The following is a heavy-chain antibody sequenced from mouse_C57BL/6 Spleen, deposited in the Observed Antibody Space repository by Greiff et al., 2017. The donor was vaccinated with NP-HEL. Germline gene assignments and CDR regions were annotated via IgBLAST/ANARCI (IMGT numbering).Heavy chain of an antibody. Sequence: EVQLVESEGGLVQPGSSMKLSCTAPGFTFSDYYMAWVRQVPEKGLEWVANINYDGSSTYYLDSLKSRFIISRDNAKNILYLQMSSLQSEDTATYYCARVDGSSPHVDYWGQGTTLTVSS. J-gene: IGHJ2*01. V-gene: IGHV5-16*01. CDR3: ARVDGSSPHVDY. D-gene: IGHD1-1*01. CDR1: GFTFSDYY. CDR2: INYDGSST.